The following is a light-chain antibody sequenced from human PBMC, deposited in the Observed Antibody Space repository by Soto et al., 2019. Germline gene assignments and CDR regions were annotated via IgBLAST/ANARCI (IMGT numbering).Light chain of an antibody. V-gene: IGKV3-15*01. CDR2: GAS. CDR3: QQYNNWPPLT. CDR1: QSVSSS. J-gene: IGKJ4*01. Sequence: IVMTQSPATLSVSPGERATLSCRASQSVSSSLAWYQQKPGQAPRLLIFGASTRATGSPVRFSGSGSGTEFTLTISSLQSEDFAVYYCQQYNNWPPLTFGGGTKVDI.